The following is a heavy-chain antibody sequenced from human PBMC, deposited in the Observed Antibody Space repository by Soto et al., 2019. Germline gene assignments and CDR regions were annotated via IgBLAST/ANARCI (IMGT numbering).Heavy chain of an antibody. J-gene: IGHJ3*02. CDR2: VYYSGST. Sequence: SETLSLTCNVSGTSINTGGYYWSWIRQHPGKGLEWIGFVYYSGSTSYSPSLESRVSISVDPSKRQFYLELPSVTAADSAVYYCAREPGYGLCAVDIWGQGTTVTVSS. CDR3: AREPGYGLCAVDI. D-gene: IGHD5-12*01. V-gene: IGHV4-31*02. CDR1: GTSINTGGYY.